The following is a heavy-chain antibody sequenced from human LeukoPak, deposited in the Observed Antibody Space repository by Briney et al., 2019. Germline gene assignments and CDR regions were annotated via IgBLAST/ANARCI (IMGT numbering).Heavy chain of an antibody. J-gene: IGHJ6*02. D-gene: IGHD2-2*01. CDR2: ISSSGSTI. Sequence: PGGSLRLSCAASGFTFSDYYMSWIRQAPGKGLEWVSYISSSGSTIYYADSVKGRFTISRDNSKNTLYLQMNSLRAEDTAVYYCARDAGSSTSSGKYYYYYGMDVWGQGTTVTVSS. CDR1: GFTFSDYY. CDR3: ARDAGSSTSSGKYYYYYGMDV. V-gene: IGHV3-11*04.